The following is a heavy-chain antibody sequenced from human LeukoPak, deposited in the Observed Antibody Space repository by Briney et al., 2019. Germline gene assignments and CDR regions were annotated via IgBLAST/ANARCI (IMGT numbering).Heavy chain of an antibody. Sequence: ASVKVSCKASVYTFTGYYMHWVRQAPGQGLEWMGRINPNSGGTNYAQKFQGRVTMTRDTSISTAYMELSRLRSDDTAVYYCARDSRFYYYYGMDVWGQGTTVTVSS. V-gene: IGHV1-2*06. D-gene: IGHD3-16*01. J-gene: IGHJ6*02. CDR2: INPNSGGT. CDR1: VYTFTGYY. CDR3: ARDSRFYYYYGMDV.